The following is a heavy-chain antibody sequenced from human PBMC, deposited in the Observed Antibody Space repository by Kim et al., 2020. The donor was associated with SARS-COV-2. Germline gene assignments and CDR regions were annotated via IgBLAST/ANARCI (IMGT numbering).Heavy chain of an antibody. J-gene: IGHJ6*02. CDR1: GFTFSTYS. CDR2: ISSGNTI. CDR3: ARGVQGYYGMDV. V-gene: IGHV3-48*02. Sequence: GGSLRLSCAASGFTFSTYSVNWVRQAPGKGLEWISYISSGNTIYYADSVKGRFTISRDNAKNSLYLQMNSLRDEDTAVYYCARGVQGYYGMDVWGRGTTVTVSS.